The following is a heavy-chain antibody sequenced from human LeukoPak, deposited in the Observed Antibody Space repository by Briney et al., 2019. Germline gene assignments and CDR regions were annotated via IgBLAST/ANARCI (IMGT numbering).Heavy chain of an antibody. CDR1: GGFVSNRSYY. D-gene: IGHD5-18*01. CDR2: IYYNGNT. Sequence: SETLSLTCTVSGGFVSNRSYYWGWIRQPPGEGLERIGSIYYNGNTYYNPSLKSRVTISVDTSKNQFSLKLSSVTAADTAVYHCAREVGTERWFDPWGQGTRVTVSS. J-gene: IGHJ5*02. CDR3: AREVGTERWFDP. V-gene: IGHV4-39*02.